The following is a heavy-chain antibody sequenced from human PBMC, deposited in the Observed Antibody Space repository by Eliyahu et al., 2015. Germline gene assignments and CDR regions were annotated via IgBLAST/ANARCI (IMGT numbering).Heavy chain of an antibody. V-gene: IGHV3-48*01. CDR2: VSSGGNTK. CDR3: ARDFDYDFRTGDYRAY. Sequence: EVMLVESGGGLVQPGGSLXXXCAASGFXFPNFAMNWVRQTPQRGLEWIXYVSSGGNTKQYADSVRGRXIIARDNAKNSVSLQMDRLRVEDTAVYYCARDFDYDFRTGDYRAYWGKGVRVTVS. J-gene: IGHJ4*02. CDR1: GFXFPNFA. D-gene: IGHD3-3*01.